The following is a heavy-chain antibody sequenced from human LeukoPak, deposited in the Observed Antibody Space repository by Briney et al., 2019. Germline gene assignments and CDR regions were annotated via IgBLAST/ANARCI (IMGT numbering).Heavy chain of an antibody. J-gene: IGHJ3*01. V-gene: IGHV6-1*01. CDR1: GDSVSNKDAA. D-gene: IGHD2-21*02. CDR2: TYYTSKWYS. Sequence: SQTLSLTCVISGDSVSNKDAAWNWIRQSPSRGLEWLGRTYYTSKWYSDSALFVKSRITVNPDTSKNHFSLQLNSVTPEDTALYFCARELRNAFDVWGLGTMVTVSS. CDR3: ARELRNAFDV.